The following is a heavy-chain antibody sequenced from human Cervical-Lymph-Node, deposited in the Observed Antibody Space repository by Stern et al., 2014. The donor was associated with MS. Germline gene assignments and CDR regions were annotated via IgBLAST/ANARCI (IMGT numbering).Heavy chain of an antibody. CDR2: INNDGSST. V-gene: IGHV3-74*02. D-gene: IGHD4-11*01. J-gene: IGHJ5*02. Sequence: EVQLVESGGGLVQPGGSLRLSCAASGFTFSTHWLHWVRQAPGKGLVWVSRINNDGSSTSYADTVKGRFISSRDNTRNILYLQMDSLRVEDTAVYYCSRVRNSALEAWGQGTLVTVSS. CDR1: GFTFSTHW. CDR3: SRVRNSALEA.